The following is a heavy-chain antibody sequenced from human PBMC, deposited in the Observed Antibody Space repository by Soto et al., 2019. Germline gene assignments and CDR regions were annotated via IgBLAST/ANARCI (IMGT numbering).Heavy chain of an antibody. CDR1: VFTFSSYW. CDR3: ARLYAAMGYYYYYGMDV. D-gene: IGHD5-18*01. J-gene: IGHJ6*02. V-gene: IGHV3-7*01. CDR2: IKQDGSEK. Sequence: GGSLRLSCAASVFTFSSYWMRWVRQSPGQGLEWVSNIKQDGSEKYYVDSVKGRFTISRDNAKNSLYLQTNSLRAEDTAVYYCARLYAAMGYYYYYGMDVWGQGTTVTV.